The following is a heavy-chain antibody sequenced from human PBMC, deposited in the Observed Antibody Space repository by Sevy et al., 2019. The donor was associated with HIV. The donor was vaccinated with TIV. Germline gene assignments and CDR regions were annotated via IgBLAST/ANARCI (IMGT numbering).Heavy chain of an antibody. Sequence: ASVKVSCKASGYTFTGYYMHWVRQAPGQGLEWMGRINANSGSTNYAQKFQGRVTMTRDTSISTAYMELSRLRSDDTAVYYCARGPDRAYDFYYWGQGTLVTVSS. CDR1: GYTFTGYY. V-gene: IGHV1-2*06. J-gene: IGHJ4*02. D-gene: IGHD5-12*01. CDR3: ARGPDRAYDFYY. CDR2: INANSGST.